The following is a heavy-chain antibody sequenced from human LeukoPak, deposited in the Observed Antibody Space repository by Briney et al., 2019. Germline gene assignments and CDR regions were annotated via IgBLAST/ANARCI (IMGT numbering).Heavy chain of an antibody. CDR3: ARVWPPVVVAATYYYYYGMDV. CDR1: GGSFSGYY. V-gene: IGHV4-34*01. CDR2: INHSGST. D-gene: IGHD2-15*01. J-gene: IGHJ6*02. Sequence: TSETLSLTCAVYGGSFSGYYWSWIRQPPGKGLEWIGEINHSGSTNYNPSLKSRVTISVDTSKNQSSLKLSSVTAADTAVYYCARVWPPVVVAATYYYYYGMDVWGQGTTVTVSS.